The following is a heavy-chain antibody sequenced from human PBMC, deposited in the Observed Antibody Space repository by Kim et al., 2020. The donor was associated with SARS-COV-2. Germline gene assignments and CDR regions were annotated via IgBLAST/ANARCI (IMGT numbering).Heavy chain of an antibody. CDR2: LVSTSGSI. D-gene: IGHD3-10*01. CDR1: GFTFSDYY. V-gene: IGHV3-11*05. CDR3: ARAHVGWFGDLLPPYIDY. J-gene: IGHJ4*02. Sequence: GGSLRLSCAVSGFTFSDYYMSWIRQAPGKGLEWVSYLVSTSGSITYADSVKGRFTISSDNAKNSLYLQMNSLRAEDTAVYYCARAHVGWFGDLLPPYIDYWGQGTLVTVSS.